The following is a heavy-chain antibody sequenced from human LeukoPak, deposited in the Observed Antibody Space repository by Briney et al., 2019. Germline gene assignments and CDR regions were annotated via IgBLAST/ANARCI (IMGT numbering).Heavy chain of an antibody. J-gene: IGHJ4*02. Sequence: PGGSLRLSCAASGFTFYSAWMNWVRQAPGRGLEWIGLIKNDGGTTDYAAPVKGRFTISREDSTNTLYLQMNSLITEDTAVYYCATGVVVSANHDGYWGQGTLVTVSS. CDR3: ATGVVVSANHDGY. CDR2: IKNDGGTT. D-gene: IGHD2-15*01. CDR1: GFTFYSAW. V-gene: IGHV3-15*01.